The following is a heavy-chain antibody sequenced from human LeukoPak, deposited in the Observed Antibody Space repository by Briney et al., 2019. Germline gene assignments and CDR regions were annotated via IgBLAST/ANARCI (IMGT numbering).Heavy chain of an antibody. CDR3: AREGWGRGYCSGGSCYSAFDI. CDR1: GGSFSGYY. V-gene: IGHV4-34*01. CDR2: INHSGST. D-gene: IGHD2-15*01. Sequence: PSETLSLTCAVYGGSFSGYYWSWIRQPPGKGLEWIGEINHSGSTNYNPSLKSRVTISVDTSKNQFSLKLSSVTAADTAVYYCAREGWGRGYCSGGSCYSAFDIWGQGTMVTVSS. J-gene: IGHJ3*02.